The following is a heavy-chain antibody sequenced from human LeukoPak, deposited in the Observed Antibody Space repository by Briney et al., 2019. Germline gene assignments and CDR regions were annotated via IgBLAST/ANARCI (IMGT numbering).Heavy chain of an antibody. CDR3: ASSPLFTVTTFLGY. J-gene: IGHJ4*02. V-gene: IGHV4-30-4*08. CDR2: IYYSGST. D-gene: IGHD4-17*01. CDR1: GGSISSGDYY. Sequence: SETLSLTCTVSGGSISSGDYYWSWIRQPPGKGLEWIGYIYYSGSTYYNPSLKSRVTISVDTSKNQFSLKLSSVTAADTAVYYCASSPLFTVTTFLGYWGQGTLVTVSS.